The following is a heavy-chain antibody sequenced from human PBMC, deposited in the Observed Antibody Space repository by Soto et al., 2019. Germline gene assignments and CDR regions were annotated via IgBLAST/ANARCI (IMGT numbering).Heavy chain of an antibody. CDR1: GFTLSSSD. J-gene: IGHJ5*02. CDR3: ARGASSSSSGLGPQYNWFDP. CDR2: IGVAGDT. Sequence: GGSLRLSCAASGFTLSSSDMHWVRQIAGKGLEWISVIGVAGDTYHSDSVKGRFTISRENGNNSLHLQMDSLRAEDTAVYYCARGASSSSSGLGPQYNWFDPWGQGTLVTVSS. V-gene: IGHV3-13*01. D-gene: IGHD6-6*01.